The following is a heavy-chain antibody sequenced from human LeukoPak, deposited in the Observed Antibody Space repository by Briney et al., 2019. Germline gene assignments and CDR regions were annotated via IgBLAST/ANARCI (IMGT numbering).Heavy chain of an antibody. CDR2: INPNSGGT. V-gene: IGHV1-2*02. J-gene: IGHJ3*02. CDR3: ARDREQLVAFDI. D-gene: IGHD6-6*01. CDR1: GYTFTGYY. Sequence: ASVKVSCKPSGYTFTGYYMNWVRQAPGQGLEWMGWINPNSGGTNYAQKFQGRVTMTRDTSISTAYMELSRLRSDDTAVYYCARDREQLVAFDIWGQGTMVTVSS.